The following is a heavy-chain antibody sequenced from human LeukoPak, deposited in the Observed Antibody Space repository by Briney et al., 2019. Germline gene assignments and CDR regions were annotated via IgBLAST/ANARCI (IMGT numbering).Heavy chain of an antibody. V-gene: IGHV4-31*03. J-gene: IGHJ5*02. CDR2: IYYSGST. CDR1: GGSISSGGYY. Sequence: PSETLSLTCTVSGGSISSGGYYWSWIRQHPGKGLEWIGYIYYSGSTYYNPSLKSRVTISVDTSKNQFSLKLSSVTAADTAVYYCARAYCSSTSCYKPRWFDLWGQGTLVTVSS. CDR3: ARAYCSSTSCYKPRWFDL. D-gene: IGHD2-2*02.